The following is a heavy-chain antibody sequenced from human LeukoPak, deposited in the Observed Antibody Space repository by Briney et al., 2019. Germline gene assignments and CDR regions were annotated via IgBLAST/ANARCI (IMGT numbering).Heavy chain of an antibody. J-gene: IGHJ4*02. V-gene: IGHV3-23*01. Sequence: GGSLRLSCAASGFTFSNYAMSWVRQAPGKGLEWVSDISDGGVSTYHADSVMGRFTVSRDNSKNTLFLQMNSLRAEDTAVYYCARNYYDSSGYYYAFDYWGQGTLVTVSS. CDR3: ARNYYDSSGYYYAFDY. CDR1: GFTFSNYA. D-gene: IGHD3-22*01. CDR2: ISDGGVST.